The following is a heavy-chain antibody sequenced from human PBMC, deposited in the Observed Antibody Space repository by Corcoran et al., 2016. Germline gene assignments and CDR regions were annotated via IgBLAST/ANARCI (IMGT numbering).Heavy chain of an antibody. CDR1: GGTFSSYA. V-gene: IGHV1-69*01. CDR2: IIAIFGTA. D-gene: IGHD5-18*01. Sequence: QVQLVQSGAEVKKPGSSVKVSCKASGGTFSSYAISWVRQAPGQGLEWMGGIIAIFGTANYAQKLQGRVTITADASTSTAYMELSSLRSEDTAVDYCAGADTARVKFDYWGQGTLVTVSS. J-gene: IGHJ4*01. CDR3: AGADTARVKFDY.